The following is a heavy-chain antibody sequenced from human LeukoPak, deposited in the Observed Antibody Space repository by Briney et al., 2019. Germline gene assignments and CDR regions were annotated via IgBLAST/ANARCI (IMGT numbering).Heavy chain of an antibody. CDR3: ARYRDGYKNYFDY. J-gene: IGHJ4*02. V-gene: IGHV4-4*02. D-gene: IGHD5-24*01. CDR1: GGSISSSNW. CDR2: IYHSGST. Sequence: PSGTLSLTCAVSGGSISSSNWWSWVRQPPGKGLEWIGEIYHSGSTYFNPSLKSRVTISVDTSKNQFSLKLSSVTAADTAVYYCARYRDGYKNYFDYWGQGTLVTVSS.